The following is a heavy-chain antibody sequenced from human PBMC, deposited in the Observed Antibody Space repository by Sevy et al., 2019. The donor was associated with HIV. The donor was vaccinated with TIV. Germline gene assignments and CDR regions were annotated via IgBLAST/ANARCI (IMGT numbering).Heavy chain of an antibody. V-gene: IGHV3-23*01. D-gene: IGHD6-19*01. Sequence: GGSLRLSCAASGFTFSSYAMSWVRQAPGKGLEWVSAISGSGSSTYYADSVKGRFTISRDNSKNTLYLQMNGLRADDTAVYYCAKVIGGQWLVRGYFDYWGQGTLVTVSS. J-gene: IGHJ4*02. CDR1: GFTFSSYA. CDR2: ISGSGSST. CDR3: AKVIGGQWLVRGYFDY.